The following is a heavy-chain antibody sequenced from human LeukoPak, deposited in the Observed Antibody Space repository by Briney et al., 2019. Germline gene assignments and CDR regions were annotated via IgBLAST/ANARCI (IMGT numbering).Heavy chain of an antibody. CDR3: ARRLTQYDCFDP. D-gene: IGHD2-2*01. CDR2: TYYRSTLYN. J-gene: IGHJ5*02. V-gene: IGHV6-1*01. CDR1: GDSVSSNNVT. Sequence: SQTLSLTCAISGDSVSSNNVTWNWIRQSPSRGLEWLGRTYYRSTLYNDYAVSVRGRITVNPDTSKNQFSLHLNSVTPEDTAVYYCARRLTQYDCFDPWGQGILVTVSS.